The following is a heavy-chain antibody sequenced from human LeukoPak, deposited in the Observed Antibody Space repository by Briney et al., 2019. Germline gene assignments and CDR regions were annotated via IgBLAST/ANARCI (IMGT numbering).Heavy chain of an antibody. CDR2: ISAYNGNT. V-gene: IGHV1-18*01. J-gene: IGHJ3*02. D-gene: IGHD2-2*01. Sequence: ASVKVSCKASGYTFTSYGISWVRQAPGQGLEWMGWISAYNGNTNYAQKLQGRVTMTTDTSSSTAYMELRSLRYEDTALYYCARVRYCTSTSCYGPEDDAFDIWGQGTMVTVSS. CDR1: GYTFTSYG. CDR3: ARVRYCTSTSCYGPEDDAFDI.